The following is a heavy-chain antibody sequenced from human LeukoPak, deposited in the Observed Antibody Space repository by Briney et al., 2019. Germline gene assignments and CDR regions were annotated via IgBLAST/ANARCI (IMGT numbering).Heavy chain of an antibody. D-gene: IGHD6-19*01. CDR1: GGSISSGSYY. CDR3: ARDLGSGCWFDP. J-gene: IGHJ5*02. CDR2: IYTSGST. V-gene: IGHV4-61*02. Sequence: PSETLSLTCTVSGGSISSGSYYWSWIRQPTGKGLEWIGRIYTSGSTNYNPSLKSRVTISVDTSKNQFSLKLSSVTAADTAVYYCARDLGSGCWFDPWGQGTLVTVSS.